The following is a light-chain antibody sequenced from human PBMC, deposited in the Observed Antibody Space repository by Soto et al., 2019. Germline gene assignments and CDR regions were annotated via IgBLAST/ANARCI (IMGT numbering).Light chain of an antibody. CDR3: QQYNNWPYT. CDR2: GAS. CDR1: QSVGSN. V-gene: IGKV3-15*01. Sequence: EIVMTQSPATLSVSPGERATLSCRASQSVGSNLAWYQQRPGQAPRPLIYGASTRAIGIPPRFSGSGSGTEFTLTIRSLQSEDFAVYYCQQYNNWPYTFGRGTKLEIK. J-gene: IGKJ2*01.